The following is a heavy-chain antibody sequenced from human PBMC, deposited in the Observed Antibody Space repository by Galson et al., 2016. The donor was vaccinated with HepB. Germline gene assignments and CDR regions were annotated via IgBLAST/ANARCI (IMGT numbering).Heavy chain of an antibody. CDR3: AREDPNVAVAALDY. Sequence: SLRLSCAASGFTFSNYAMNWIRQAPGKGLEWVSAISHEAITTLYADSVKGRFTISRDNSKNTLYLQMTSLRAEDTAVYYCAREDPNVAVAALDYWGQGTLVTVSS. J-gene: IGHJ4*02. D-gene: IGHD6-19*01. CDR2: ISHEAITT. V-gene: IGHV3-23*01. CDR1: GFTFSNYA.